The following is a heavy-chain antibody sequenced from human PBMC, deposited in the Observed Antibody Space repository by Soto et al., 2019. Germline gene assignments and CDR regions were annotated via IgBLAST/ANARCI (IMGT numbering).Heavy chain of an antibody. Sequence: PGESLRLSCGASGFTFSDAWMSWVRQAPGKGVDWVGRIKSKSDGGTTEYAAPVRGRLTISRDDSKNTLYLQMNSLKTEDTAPSCCGTALWRIAVVVGSTGYFNPWGQGTPVTVSS. D-gene: IGHD2-15*01. CDR1: GFTFSDAW. CDR2: IKSKSDGGTT. V-gene: IGHV3-15*01. CDR3: GTALWRIAVVVGSTGYFNP. J-gene: IGHJ5*02.